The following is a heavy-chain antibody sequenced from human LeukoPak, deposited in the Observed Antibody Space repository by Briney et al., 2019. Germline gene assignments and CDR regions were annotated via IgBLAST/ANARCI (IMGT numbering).Heavy chain of an antibody. CDR1: GYTFTGYY. D-gene: IGHD2-15*01. CDR3: AREWGYCSGGSCYSKDNSWFDP. CDR2: INPNSGGT. V-gene: IGHV1-2*02. J-gene: IGHJ5*02. Sequence: ASVKVSCKASGYTFTGYYMHWVRQAPGQGLEWMGWINPNSGGTNYAQKFQGRVTMTRDTSISTAYMELSRLRSDDTAVYYCAREWGYCSGGSCYSKDNSWFDPWGQGTLVTVSS.